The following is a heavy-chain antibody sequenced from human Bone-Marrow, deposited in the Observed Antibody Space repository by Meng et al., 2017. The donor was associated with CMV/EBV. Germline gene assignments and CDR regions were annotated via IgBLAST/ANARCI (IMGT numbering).Heavy chain of an antibody. Sequence: SGLTLVQPTQTRSPSCTFAGFLLSTSGVGVGWIRQPPGKALEWLALIYWNDDKRYSPSLKSRLTITKDTSKNQVVLTMTNMDPVDTATYYCAYDCSSSVPVCNYGMDVWGQGTTVTVSS. CDR1: GFLLSTSGVG. J-gene: IGHJ6*02. V-gene: IGHV2-5*01. CDR2: IYWNDDK. CDR3: AYDCSSSVPVCNYGMDV. D-gene: IGHD6-6*01.